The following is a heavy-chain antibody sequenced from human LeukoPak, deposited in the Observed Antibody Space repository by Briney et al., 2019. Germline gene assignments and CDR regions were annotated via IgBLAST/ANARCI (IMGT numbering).Heavy chain of an antibody. V-gene: IGHV1-2*02. CDR3: ARGGPGGFDILTGYYWSYFDY. D-gene: IGHD3-9*01. Sequence: ASVKVSCKASGYTFTGYYMHWVRQAPGQGLEWMAWINPNSGGTNYAEKFQGRVTMTRDTSISTAYMELSRLRSDDTAVYYCARGGPGGFDILTGYYWSYFDYWGQGTLVTVSS. CDR1: GYTFTGYY. J-gene: IGHJ4*02. CDR2: INPNSGGT.